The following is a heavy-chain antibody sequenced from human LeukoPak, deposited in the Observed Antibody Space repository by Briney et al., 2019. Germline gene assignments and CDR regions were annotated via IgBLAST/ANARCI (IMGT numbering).Heavy chain of an antibody. J-gene: IGHJ4*02. CDR1: RFTFSDYA. D-gene: IGHD1-26*01. Sequence: GGSLRLSCAASRFTFSDYAMSWVRQAPGKGLEWVSAISGSGGSTYYADSVKGRFTISRDDSKNTLYLQMNSLRAEDTAVYYCAKDQSGSYSPDYWGQGTLVTVSS. CDR3: AKDQSGSYSPDY. CDR2: ISGSGGST. V-gene: IGHV3-23*01.